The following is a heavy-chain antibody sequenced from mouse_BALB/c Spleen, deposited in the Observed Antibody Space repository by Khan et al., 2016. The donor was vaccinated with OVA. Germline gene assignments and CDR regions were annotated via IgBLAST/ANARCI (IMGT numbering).Heavy chain of an antibody. D-gene: IGHD1-1*01. CDR1: GDSITSGF. J-gene: IGHJ4*01. V-gene: IGHV3-8*02. CDR3: AKSYGSWAMDY. Sequence: EVQLQESGPSLVKPSQTLSLTCSVTGDSITSGFWTWIRKFPGNKFEYLGYITYSGNTYYNPSLKSRISITRDTSKSQYYLLLNSVTTEDTATYYCAKSYGSWAMDYWGQGTSDTVSS. CDR2: ITYSGNT.